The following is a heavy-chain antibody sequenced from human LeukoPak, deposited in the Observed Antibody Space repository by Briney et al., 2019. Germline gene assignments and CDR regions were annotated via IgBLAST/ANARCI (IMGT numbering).Heavy chain of an antibody. J-gene: IGHJ4*02. CDR1: GGSFSSYA. V-gene: IGHV1-69*13. Sequence: SVKVSCKASGGSFSSYAISWVRQAPGRGLEWMGGIIPIFGTANYAQKFQGRVTITADESTSTAYMELSSLRSEDTAVYYCAIEGARLFDYWGQGTLVTVSS. CDR3: AIEGARLFDY. CDR2: IIPIFGTA. D-gene: IGHD6-6*01.